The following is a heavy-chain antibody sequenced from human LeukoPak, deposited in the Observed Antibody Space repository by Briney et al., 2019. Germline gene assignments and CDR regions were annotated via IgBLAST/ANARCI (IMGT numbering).Heavy chain of an antibody. Sequence: SAGRFSCKGSGATFGSEAICGVREAPRQGLEWMGGIIPIFGTANYAQKFQGRVTITTDESTSTAYMELSSLRSEDTAVYYCARVSYDFWSGSETTKYYYYYMDVWGKGTTVTVSS. CDR3: ARVSYDFWSGSETTKYYYYYMDV. CDR1: GATFGSEA. V-gene: IGHV1-69*05. CDR2: IIPIFGTA. J-gene: IGHJ6*03. D-gene: IGHD3-3*01.